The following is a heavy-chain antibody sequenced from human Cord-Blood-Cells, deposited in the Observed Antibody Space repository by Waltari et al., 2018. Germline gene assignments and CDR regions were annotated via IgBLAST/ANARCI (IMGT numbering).Heavy chain of an antibody. CDR3: ARGDPYYYDSSGYYYY. D-gene: IGHD3-22*01. J-gene: IGHJ4*02. Sequence: QVQLQQWGAGLLKPSETLSLTCAVYGGSFSGYYWSWIRQPPRKGLEWIGEINHSGTTNSTPSLKSRVTISGDTSKNQFSLKLSSVTAADTAVYYCARGDPYYYDSSGYYYYWGQGTLVTVSS. CDR2: INHSGTT. CDR1: GGSFSGYY. V-gene: IGHV4-34*01.